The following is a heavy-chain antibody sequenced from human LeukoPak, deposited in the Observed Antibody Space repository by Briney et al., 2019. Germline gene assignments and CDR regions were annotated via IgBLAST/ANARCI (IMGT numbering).Heavy chain of an antibody. CDR2: ISGSGGDI. D-gene: IGHD5-24*01. Sequence: GGSLRLSCSAFGFVFSDFYMSWIRQTPGKGLEWISYISGSGGDIYYGDSVKGRFTISSDNAKNSLYLQMNSLRAEDTAIYYCTRVGYIDEGIDYWGQGTLVTVSS. CDR3: TRVGYIDEGIDY. CDR1: GFVFSDFY. V-gene: IGHV3-11*04. J-gene: IGHJ4*02.